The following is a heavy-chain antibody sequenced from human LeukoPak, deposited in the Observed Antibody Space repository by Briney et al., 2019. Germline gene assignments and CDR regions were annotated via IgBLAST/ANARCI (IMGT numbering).Heavy chain of an antibody. Sequence: PGGSLRLSCAASGFTFSSYGMHWVRQAPGKGLEWVAFIRYDGSNKYYADSVKGRFTISRDNSKNTLYLQMSSLRAEDTAVYYCAKDLGIAAAGHFDYWGQGTLVTVSS. CDR2: IRYDGSNK. V-gene: IGHV3-30*02. J-gene: IGHJ4*02. CDR1: GFTFSSYG. CDR3: AKDLGIAAAGHFDY. D-gene: IGHD6-13*01.